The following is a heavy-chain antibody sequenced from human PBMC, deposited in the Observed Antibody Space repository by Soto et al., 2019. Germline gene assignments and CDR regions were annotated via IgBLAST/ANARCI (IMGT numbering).Heavy chain of an antibody. D-gene: IGHD3-10*01. V-gene: IGHV3-49*03. J-gene: IGHJ6*02. CDR3: TRVLAIPPGSGSYYKYYYYYGMDV. CDR2: IRSQAYGGTT. Sequence: PGGSLRLSCTASGFTFGDYAMSWFRQAPGKGLEWVGFIRSQAYGGTTEKDASVKDRLTISSDDSKSIANLQINRLKTEDTAVYYCTRVLAIPPGSGSYYKYYYYYGMDVWGQGTTVTVSS. CDR1: GFTFGDYA.